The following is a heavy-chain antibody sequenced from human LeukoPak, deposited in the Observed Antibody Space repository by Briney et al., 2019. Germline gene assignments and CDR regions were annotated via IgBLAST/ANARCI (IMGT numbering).Heavy chain of an antibody. CDR3: AKDGTKYSSGRGWFDP. J-gene: IGHJ5*02. CDR1: GFTFSSYG. Sequence: GRSLRLSCAASGFTFSSYGMHWVRQAPGKGLEWVAVISYDGSNKYYADSVKGRFTISRDNSKNTLYLQMNSLRAEDTAVYYCAKDGTKYSSGRGWFDPWGQGTLVTVSS. CDR2: ISYDGSNK. V-gene: IGHV3-30*18. D-gene: IGHD6-19*01.